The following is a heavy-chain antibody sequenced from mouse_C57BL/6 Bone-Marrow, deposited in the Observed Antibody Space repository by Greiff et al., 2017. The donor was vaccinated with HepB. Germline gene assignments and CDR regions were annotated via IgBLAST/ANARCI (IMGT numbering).Heavy chain of an antibody. Sequence: VQLKESGPGLVKPSQSLSLTCSVTGYSITSGYYWNWIRQFPGNKLEWMGYISYDGSNNYNPSLKNRISITRDTSKNQFFLKLNSVTTEDTATYYCARDTTVVLDYWGQGTTLPVSS. V-gene: IGHV3-6*01. D-gene: IGHD1-1*01. J-gene: IGHJ2*01. CDR1: GYSITSGYY. CDR3: ARDTTVVLDY. CDR2: ISYDGSN.